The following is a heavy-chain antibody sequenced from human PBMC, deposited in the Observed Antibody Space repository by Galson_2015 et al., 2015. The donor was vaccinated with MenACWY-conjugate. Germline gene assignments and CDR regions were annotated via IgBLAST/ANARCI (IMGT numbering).Heavy chain of an antibody. CDR2: IYFSGST. Sequence: SETLSLTCPVSGGSIESRTFYWGWIRQPPGKGLGWIGSIYFSGSTYYNSSLKSRVTISVDTSKNQFSLKVNSLTAADTAMYFCARDQWGKWFDPWGQGTQVTGSS. CDR3: ARDQWGKWFDP. CDR1: GGSIESRTFY. D-gene: IGHD1-26*01. J-gene: IGHJ5*02. V-gene: IGHV4-39*07.